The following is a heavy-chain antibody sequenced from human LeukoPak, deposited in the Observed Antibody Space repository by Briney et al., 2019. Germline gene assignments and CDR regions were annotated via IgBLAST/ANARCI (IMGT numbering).Heavy chain of an antibody. D-gene: IGHD6-19*01. CDR2: INPSGGST. V-gene: IGHV1-46*02. CDR3: ARDPEGSGCYFDY. J-gene: IGHJ4*02. Sequence: GASVKVSCKASGYTFNTYGISWVRQAPGQRPEWMGIINPSGGSTSYAQKFQGRVTMTRDTSTSMVYMELTSLRSEDTAVYYCARDPEGSGCYFDYWGQGTLVTVSS. CDR1: GYTFNTYG.